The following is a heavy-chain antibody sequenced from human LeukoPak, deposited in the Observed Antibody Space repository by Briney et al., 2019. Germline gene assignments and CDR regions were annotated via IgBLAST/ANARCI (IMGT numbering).Heavy chain of an antibody. CDR2: INHSGST. Sequence: PSETLSLTCAVYGGSFSGYYWSWIRQPPGKGLELIWEINHSGSTNYNPSLKSRVTISVDTSKNQFSLKLSSVTAADTAVYYCARVSLVVVTEDWYFDLWGRGTLVTVSS. CDR3: ARVSLVVVTEDWYFDL. CDR1: GGSFSGYY. J-gene: IGHJ2*01. D-gene: IGHD2-21*02. V-gene: IGHV4-34*01.